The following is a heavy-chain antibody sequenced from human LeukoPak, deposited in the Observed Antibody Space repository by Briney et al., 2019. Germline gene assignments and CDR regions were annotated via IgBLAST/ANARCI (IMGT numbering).Heavy chain of an antibody. Sequence: GGSLRLSCAASGFTFSSYGMHWVRQAPSKGLEWVAVISYDGSNKYYADSVKGRFTISRDNSKNTLYLQMNSLRAEDTAVYYCAKEGYSSGWYTSNYYYYYMDVWGKGTTVTISS. V-gene: IGHV3-30*18. CDR3: AKEGYSSGWYTSNYYYYYMDV. CDR1: GFTFSSYG. CDR2: ISYDGSNK. D-gene: IGHD6-19*01. J-gene: IGHJ6*03.